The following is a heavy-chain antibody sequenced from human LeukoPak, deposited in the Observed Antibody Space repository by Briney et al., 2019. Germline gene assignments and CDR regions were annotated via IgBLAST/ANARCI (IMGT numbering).Heavy chain of an antibody. CDR3: ARVGSSTNGEIDY. J-gene: IGHJ4*02. D-gene: IGHD2-2*01. CDR2: IYYSGST. Sequence: PSETLSLTCTVSGGSISSYYWSWIRQPPGKGLEWIGYIYYSGSTNYNPSLKSRVTISVDTSKNQFSLKLNSVTAADTAVYYCARVGSSTNGEIDYWGQGTLVTVSS. V-gene: IGHV4-59*01. CDR1: GGSISSYY.